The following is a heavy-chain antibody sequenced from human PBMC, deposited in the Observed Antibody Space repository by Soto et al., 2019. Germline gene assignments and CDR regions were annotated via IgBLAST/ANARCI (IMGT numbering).Heavy chain of an antibody. CDR2: ISYDGGNK. CDR3: AKDPSTGAAAGPFDY. CDR1: GFTFSSYG. V-gene: IGHV3-30*18. J-gene: IGHJ4*02. D-gene: IGHD6-13*01. Sequence: GGSLRLSCAASGFTFSSYGMHWVRQAPGKGLEWVAVISYDGGNKYYADSVKGRFTISRDNSKNTLYLQMNSLRAEDTAVYYCAKDPSTGAAAGPFDYWGQGTLVTVSS.